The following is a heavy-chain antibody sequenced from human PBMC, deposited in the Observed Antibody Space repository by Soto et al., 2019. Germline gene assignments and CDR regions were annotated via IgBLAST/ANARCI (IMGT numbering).Heavy chain of an antibody. CDR1: CGSIISSSW. D-gene: IGHD2-21*01. V-gene: IGHV4-4*02. CDR3: ARGSSFRGDFDI. CDR2: FYHAGSP. J-gene: IGHJ3*02. Sequence: RSETLSLTCAFSCGSIISSSWWTWVRQSPEKGLEWIGEFYHAGSPDYNPSFQSRVTIILDKSKNNFSLRLTSVTAADTAVYYCARGSSFRGDFDIWGQGTTVTVSS.